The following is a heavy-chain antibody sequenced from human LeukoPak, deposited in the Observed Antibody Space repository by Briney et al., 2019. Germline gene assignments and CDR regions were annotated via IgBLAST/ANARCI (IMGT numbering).Heavy chain of an antibody. J-gene: IGHJ4*02. D-gene: IGHD5-24*01. Sequence: PSETLSLTCTVSGGSISSSSYYWGWIRQPPGKGLEWIGSIYYSGSTYYNPSLKSRVTISVDTSKNQLSLKLSSVTAADTAVYYCAKSFSETERATITAYWGQGTLVTVSS. CDR2: IYYSGST. V-gene: IGHV4-39*07. CDR1: GGSISSSSYY. CDR3: AKSFSETERATITAY.